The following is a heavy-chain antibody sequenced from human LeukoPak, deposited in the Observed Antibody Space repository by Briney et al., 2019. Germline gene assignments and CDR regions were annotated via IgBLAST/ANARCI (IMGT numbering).Heavy chain of an antibody. CDR3: ARRVWGSNRYTDC. CDR1: GFTVSTNY. Sequence: PGGSLRLSCAASGFTVSTNYVSWVRQAPGKGLEWVSIIYTGGNTYYADSVKGRFTISRDNSKNTLYLQMNSLRAEDTAVYYCARRVWGSNRYTDCWGQGTLVTVSS. V-gene: IGHV3-53*01. J-gene: IGHJ4*02. D-gene: IGHD3-16*02. CDR2: IYTGGNT.